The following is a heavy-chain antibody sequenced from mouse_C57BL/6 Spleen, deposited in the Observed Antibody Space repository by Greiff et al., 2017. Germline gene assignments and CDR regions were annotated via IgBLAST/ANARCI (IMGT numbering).Heavy chain of an antibody. V-gene: IGHV1-43*01. CDR3: ARRGWPYFDY. Sequence: VQLQQSGPELVKPGASVKISCKASGYSFTGYYMHWVKQSSEKSLEWIGEINPSTGGTSYNQKFKGKATLTVDKSSSTAYMQLKSLTSEDSAVYYCARRGWPYFDYWGQGTTLTVSS. CDR1: GYSFTGYY. CDR2: INPSTGGT. D-gene: IGHD2-3*01. J-gene: IGHJ2*01.